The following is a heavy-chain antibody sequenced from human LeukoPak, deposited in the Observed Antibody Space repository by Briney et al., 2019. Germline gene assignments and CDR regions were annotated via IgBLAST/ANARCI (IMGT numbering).Heavy chain of an antibody. D-gene: IGHD2-21*02. CDR3: ARVVRGVVTSNWFDP. J-gene: IGHJ5*02. Sequence: SETLSLTCTVSGDSLNTYYWTWIRQTPGKELEWIGFVASSGTSNYNPSLKSRVSISIDTSKNQFSLALTSVTPADTAVYYCARVVRGVVTSNWFDPWGQGTLVFVSS. V-gene: IGHV4-59*01. CDR2: VASSGTS. CDR1: GDSLNTYY.